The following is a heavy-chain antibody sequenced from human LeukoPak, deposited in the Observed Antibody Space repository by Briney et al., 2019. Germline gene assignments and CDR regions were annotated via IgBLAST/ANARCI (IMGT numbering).Heavy chain of an antibody. CDR3: ARLYCSSTSCPYYFGY. Sequence: PSETLSLTCAVSGGSISSGGYSWSWIRQPPGKGLEWIGYIYHSGSTYYNPSLKSRVTISVDRSKNQFSLKLSSVTAADTAVYYCARLYCSSTSCPYYFGYWGQGTLVTVSS. V-gene: IGHV4-30-2*01. CDR2: IYHSGST. CDR1: GGSISSGGYS. D-gene: IGHD2-2*01. J-gene: IGHJ4*02.